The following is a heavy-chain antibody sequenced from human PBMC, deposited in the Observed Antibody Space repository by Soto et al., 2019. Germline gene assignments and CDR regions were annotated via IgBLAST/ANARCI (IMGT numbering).Heavy chain of an antibody. D-gene: IGHD6-13*01. CDR1: GFTFSSYG. CDR2: ISYDGSNK. CDR3: AKNNGGYSSRWYYYYGMDV. Sequence: QVQLVESGGGVVQPGRSLRLSCAASGFTFSSYGMHWVRQAPGKGLEWVAVISYDGSNKYYADSVKGRFTISRDNSKNTLYLQMNSLRAEDTAVYYCAKNNGGYSSRWYYYYGMDVWGQGTTVTVSS. V-gene: IGHV3-30*18. J-gene: IGHJ6*02.